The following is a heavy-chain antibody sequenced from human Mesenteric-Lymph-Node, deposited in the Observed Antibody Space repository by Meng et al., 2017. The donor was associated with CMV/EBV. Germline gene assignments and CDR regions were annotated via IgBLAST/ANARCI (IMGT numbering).Heavy chain of an antibody. V-gene: IGHV3-66*02. D-gene: IGHD3-16*01. CDR1: GFTVSSNY. Sequence: GGSLRLSCVASGFTVSSNYMSWVRQAPGKGLEWVSAIYSGGSTYGGSTYYADSVKGRFTISRDNSKNTVYLQMSSLRPEDTGVYYCARDSGGEFDYWGQGTLVTVSS. CDR2: IYSGGSTYGGST. J-gene: IGHJ4*02. CDR3: ARDSGGEFDY.